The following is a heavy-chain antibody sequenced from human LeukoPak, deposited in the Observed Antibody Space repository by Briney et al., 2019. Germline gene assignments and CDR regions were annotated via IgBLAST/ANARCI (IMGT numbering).Heavy chain of an antibody. D-gene: IGHD3-22*01. CDR3: ARGINYYDSRGYYPDFDY. CDR1: GYTFTSYG. Sequence: ASVKVSCKASGYTFTSYGISWVRQAPGQGLEWMGWISAYNGNTNYAQKLQGRVTMTTDTSTSTAYMELRSLRSDDTAVYYCARGINYYDSRGYYPDFDYWGQGTLVTVSS. CDR2: ISAYNGNT. V-gene: IGHV1-18*01. J-gene: IGHJ4*02.